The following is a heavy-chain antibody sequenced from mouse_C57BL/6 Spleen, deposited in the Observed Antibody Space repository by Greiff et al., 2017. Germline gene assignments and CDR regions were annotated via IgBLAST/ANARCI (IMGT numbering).Heavy chain of an antibody. V-gene: IGHV1-82*01. CDR1: GYAFSSSW. Sequence: LVESGPELVKPGASVKISCKASGYAFSSSWMNWVKQRPGKGLEWIGRIYPGDGDTNYNGKFKGTATLTADKSSSTAYMQLSSLTSEDSAVYFGARRYYGSSWYFDVGGTGTTVTVAS. CDR2: IYPGDGDT. J-gene: IGHJ1*03. D-gene: IGHD1-1*01. CDR3: ARRYYGSSWYFDV.